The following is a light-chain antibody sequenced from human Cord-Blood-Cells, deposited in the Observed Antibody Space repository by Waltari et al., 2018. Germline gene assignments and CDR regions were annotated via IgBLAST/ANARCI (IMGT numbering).Light chain of an antibody. Sequence: DIQMTQSPSSVCASVGDRVTITCRASQGIRSWLAWYQKKPGKAPKLLIYAASSLQSGVPSRFSGSGSGTDFTLTISSLQPEDFATYYCQQANSFPYTFVQGTKLEIK. CDR1: QGIRSW. CDR2: AAS. CDR3: QQANSFPYT. J-gene: IGKJ2*01. V-gene: IGKV1-12*01.